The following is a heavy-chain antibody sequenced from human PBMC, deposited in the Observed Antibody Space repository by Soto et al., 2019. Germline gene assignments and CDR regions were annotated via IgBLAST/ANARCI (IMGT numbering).Heavy chain of an antibody. D-gene: IGHD5-18*01. CDR3: GRDHPPRRDTAMFAY. J-gene: IGHJ4*02. V-gene: IGHV1-69*13. Sequence: ASVKVSCKASGGTFSSYAISWVRQAPGQGLEWMGGIIPIFGTANYAQKFQGRVTITADESTSTAYMELSSLRSEDTAVYYCGRDHPPRRDTAMFAYWGQGTLVTVSS. CDR1: GGTFSSYA. CDR2: IIPIFGTA.